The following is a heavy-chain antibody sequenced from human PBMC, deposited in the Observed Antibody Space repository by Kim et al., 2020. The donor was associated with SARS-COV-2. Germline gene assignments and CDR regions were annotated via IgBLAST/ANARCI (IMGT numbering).Heavy chain of an antibody. CDR3: VKGGWFGLS. D-gene: IGHD3-10*01. CDR2: IRHDESEK. Sequence: GGSLRLSCAASGFTFSSSWMTWVRQAPGKGLEWVANIRHDESEKNYVDSSKGRFSISRDNAKNSLYLLMNSLRAEDTAVYYCVKGGWFGLSWGQGILVTVSS. J-gene: IGHJ5*02. V-gene: IGHV3-7*01. CDR1: GFTFSSSW.